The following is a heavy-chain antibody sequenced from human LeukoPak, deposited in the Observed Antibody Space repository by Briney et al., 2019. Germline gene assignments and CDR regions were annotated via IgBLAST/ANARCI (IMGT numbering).Heavy chain of an antibody. J-gene: IGHJ4*02. Sequence: GVSLTLPCAVSGFTFSDHYMSWIRQAPGKGPEWVSYIDKTGEGDYAESVKGRFTISRDNGRKLVHLQMNSLRAEDTAVYYCARGHWGLDYWGQGSLVTVSS. CDR1: GFTFSDHY. CDR2: IDKTGEG. V-gene: IGHV3-11*01. CDR3: ARGHWGLDY. D-gene: IGHD7-27*01.